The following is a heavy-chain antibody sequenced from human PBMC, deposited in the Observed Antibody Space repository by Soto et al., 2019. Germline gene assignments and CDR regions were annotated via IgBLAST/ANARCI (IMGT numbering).Heavy chain of an antibody. CDR1: GFSLSNARMG. J-gene: IGHJ6*02. CDR2: IFSNDEK. CDR3: ARIPARIVVVPAAPYYYYGMDV. V-gene: IGHV2-26*01. Sequence: QVTLKESGPVLVKPTETLTLTCTVSGFSLSNARMGVSWIRQPPGKALEWLAHIFSNDEKSYGTSLKSRLTISKDTSKSQVVLTMTNMDPVDTATYYCARIPARIVVVPAAPYYYYGMDVWGQGTTVTVSS. D-gene: IGHD2-2*01.